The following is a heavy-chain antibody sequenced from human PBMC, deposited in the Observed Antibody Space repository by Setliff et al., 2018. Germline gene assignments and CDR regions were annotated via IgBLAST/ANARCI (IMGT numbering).Heavy chain of an antibody. CDR1: GFSLATTGVG. V-gene: IGHV2-5*01. J-gene: IGHJ4*01. CDR3: AHEERYTYGPGYDY. D-gene: IGHD5-18*01. Sequence: SGPTLVNPTQTLTLTCTFSGFSLATTGVGVGWIRQPPGKALECLALLYWNDREEYSPSLKSRLTLTKDTSKNQVVLTMTNMDPVDTAIYYCAHEERYTYGPGYDYWGQGALVTVSS. CDR2: LYWNDRE.